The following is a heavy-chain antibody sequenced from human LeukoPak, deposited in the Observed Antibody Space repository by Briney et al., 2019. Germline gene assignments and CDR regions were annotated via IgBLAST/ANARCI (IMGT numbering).Heavy chain of an antibody. V-gene: IGHV3-33*01. J-gene: IGHJ1*01. CDR2: IWYDGSNK. D-gene: IGHD2-15*01. CDR3: ARGPYCSGGSCPTSYFQH. CDR1: GFKFSDYG. Sequence: GGSLRLSCVASGFKFSDYGMHWVRQAPGKGLEWVAIIWYDGSNKYYADSVKGRFTISRDNSKNTLYLQMNNLRDEDTAVYYCARGPYCSGGSCPTSYFQHWGQGTLVTVSS.